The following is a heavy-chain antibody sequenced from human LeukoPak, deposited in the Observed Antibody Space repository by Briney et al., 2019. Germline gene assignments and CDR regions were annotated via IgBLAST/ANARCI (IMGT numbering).Heavy chain of an antibody. J-gene: IGHJ6*03. Sequence: SETLSLTCTVSGGPISRGTYYWSWIRQTAEKGLEWIVRIYATGNTKYNPSLNSRATISLDTSKNQFSLTLSSVTAADSAVYYCARAGDVVVVPPTAYLPPRYYMDVWGKGTSVTVSS. V-gene: IGHV4-61*02. CDR2: IYATGNT. CDR1: GGPISRGTYY. D-gene: IGHD2-2*01. CDR3: ARAGDVVVVPPTAYLPPRYYMDV.